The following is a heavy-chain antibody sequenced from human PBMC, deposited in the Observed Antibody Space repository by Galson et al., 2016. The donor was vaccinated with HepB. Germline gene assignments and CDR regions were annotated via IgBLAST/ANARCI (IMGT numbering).Heavy chain of an antibody. Sequence: SVKVSCKASRYTFTTYWMHWVRQAPGQGLEWVGVINPRGGGTSYAQKFQGRVSMTSDTSTSTVYMQLISLRSEDTAVYYCARRFYGEYYYFDYWGQGTLVFVSS. J-gene: IGHJ4*02. CDR3: ARRFYGEYYYFDY. CDR1: RYTFTTYW. D-gene: IGHD4-17*01. V-gene: IGHV1-46*01. CDR2: INPRGGGT.